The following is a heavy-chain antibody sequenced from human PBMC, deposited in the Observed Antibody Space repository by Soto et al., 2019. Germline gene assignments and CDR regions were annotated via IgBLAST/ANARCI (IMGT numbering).Heavy chain of an antibody. D-gene: IGHD5-18*01. V-gene: IGHV1-69*13. CDR1: GGTFSSYA. J-gene: IGHJ6*02. CDR3: ARFPYSYGYDYYYYGMDV. Sequence: GASVKVSCKASGGTFSSYAISWVRQAPGQGLEWMGGIIPIFGTADYAQKFQGRVTITADESTSTAYMELSSLRSEDTAVYYCARFPYSYGYDYYYYGMDVWGQGTTVTVSS. CDR2: IIPIFGTA.